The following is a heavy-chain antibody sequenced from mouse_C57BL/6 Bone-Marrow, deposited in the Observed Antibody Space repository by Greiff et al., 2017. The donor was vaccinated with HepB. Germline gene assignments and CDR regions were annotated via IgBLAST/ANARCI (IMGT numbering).Heavy chain of an antibody. J-gene: IGHJ2*01. CDR3: ARRYYGNPYYFDY. CDR1: GFNIKNTY. V-gene: IGHV14-3*01. CDR2: IDPANGNT. D-gene: IGHD1-1*01. Sequence: EVKLVESVAELVRPGASVKLSCTASGFNIKNTYMHWVKQRPEQGLEWIGRIDPANGNTKYAPKFQGKATITADTSSNTAYLQLSSLTSEDTAIYYCARRYYGNPYYFDYWGQGTTLTVSS.